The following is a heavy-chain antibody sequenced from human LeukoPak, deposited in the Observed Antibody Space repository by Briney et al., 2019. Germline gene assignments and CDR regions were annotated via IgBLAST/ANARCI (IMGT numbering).Heavy chain of an antibody. CDR3: ARDRSSSDY. V-gene: IGHV1-18*01. Sequence: ASVKVSCKASGHTFSNYGISWVRQAPEQGLEWMGWISAYNGNTDYAQKFQGRVTMTTDTSTSTAYMELRSLTSDDTALYYCARDRSSSDYWGQGTLVTVSS. CDR2: ISAYNGNT. CDR1: GHTFSNYG. D-gene: IGHD6-13*01. J-gene: IGHJ4*02.